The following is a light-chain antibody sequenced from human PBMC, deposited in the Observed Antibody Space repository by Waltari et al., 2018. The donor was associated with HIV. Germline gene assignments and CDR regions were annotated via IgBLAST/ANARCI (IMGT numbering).Light chain of an antibody. CDR2: EVS. J-gene: IGLJ1*01. Sequence: QSALTQPASVSGSPGQSITISCTGTSNDVGYYNLVSWYQQDPVKAPKVMIYEVSKRPSVVSNRLSGSKSGNTASLTISGLQAEYEADYYCGSYAGSNAYVFGIGTKVTVL. V-gene: IGLV2-23*02. CDR1: SNDVGYYNL. CDR3: GSYAGSNAYV.